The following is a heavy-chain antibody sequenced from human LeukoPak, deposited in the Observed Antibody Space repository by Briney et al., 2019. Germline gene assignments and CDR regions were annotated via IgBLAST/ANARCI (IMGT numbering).Heavy chain of an antibody. CDR3: ARGGDYGDYEYFDL. Sequence: SETLSLTCAVYGGSFSGYYWSWIRQPPGKGLEWIGEINHSGSTNYNPSLKSRVTISVDTSKNQFSLKLSSVTAADTAVYYCARGGDYGDYEYFDLWGRGTLVTVSS. D-gene: IGHD4-17*01. J-gene: IGHJ2*01. CDR2: INHSGST. CDR1: GGSFSGYY. V-gene: IGHV4-34*01.